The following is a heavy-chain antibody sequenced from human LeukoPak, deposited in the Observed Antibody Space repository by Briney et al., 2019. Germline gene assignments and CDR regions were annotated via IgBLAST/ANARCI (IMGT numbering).Heavy chain of an antibody. D-gene: IGHD4-11*01. Sequence: PGRSLRLSCAASGFTFSSYAMHWVRQAPGKGLEWVAVISYDGSNKYYADSVKGRFTISRDNSKNTLYLQMNSLRAEDTAVYYCARDLSGYSNFDYWGQGTLVTVSS. CDR3: ARDLSGYSNFDY. J-gene: IGHJ4*02. CDR1: GFTFSSYA. V-gene: IGHV3-30-3*01. CDR2: ISYDGSNK.